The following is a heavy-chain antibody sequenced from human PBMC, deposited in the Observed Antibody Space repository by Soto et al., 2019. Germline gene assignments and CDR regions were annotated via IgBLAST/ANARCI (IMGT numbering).Heavy chain of an antibody. Sequence: SVKVSCKASGGTFSSYAISWVRQAPGQGLEWMGGIIPIFGTANYAQKFQGRVTITADESTSTAYMELSSLRSEDTAVYYCGRGRSGQIVVFYWGQGTPVTVSS. CDR2: IIPIFGTA. V-gene: IGHV1-69*13. CDR3: GRGRSGQIVVFY. CDR1: GGTFSSYA. D-gene: IGHD1-26*01. J-gene: IGHJ4*02.